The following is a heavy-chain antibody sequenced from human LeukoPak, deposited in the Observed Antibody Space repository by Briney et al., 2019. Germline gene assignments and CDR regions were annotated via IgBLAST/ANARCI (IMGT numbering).Heavy chain of an antibody. V-gene: IGHV3-21*01. CDR3: AREVRAYGGYSQSDY. CDR2: ISGSSSYI. J-gene: IGHJ4*02. Sequence: PGGSPRLSCAASGFTFSGHRMNWVRQAPGKGLEWVSSISGSSSYIYYADSVKGRFTISRDNAKNSLYLQMNSLRAGDTAVYYCAREVRAYGGYSQSDYWGQGTLVTVSS. CDR1: GFTFSGHR. D-gene: IGHD5-12*01.